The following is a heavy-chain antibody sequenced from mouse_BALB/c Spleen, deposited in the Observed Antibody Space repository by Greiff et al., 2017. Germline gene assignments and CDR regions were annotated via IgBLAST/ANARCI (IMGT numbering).Heavy chain of an antibody. D-gene: IGHD2-4*01. CDR2: INPYNGDT. Sequence: VQLQQSGPELVKPGASVKISCKASGYSFTGYFMNWVKQSHGKSLEWIGRINPYNGDTFYNQKFKGKATLTVDKSSSTAHMELLSLTSEDSAVYYCGKDMGDYGEVFAYWGQGTLVTVSA. CDR3: GKDMGDYGEVFAY. J-gene: IGHJ3*01. V-gene: IGHV1-37*01. CDR1: GYSFTGYF.